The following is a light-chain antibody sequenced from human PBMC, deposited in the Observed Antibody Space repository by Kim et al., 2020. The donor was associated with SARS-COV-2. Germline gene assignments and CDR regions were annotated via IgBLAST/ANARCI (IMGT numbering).Light chain of an antibody. CDR2: GAS. CDR1: QTISSN. Sequence: EIVMTQSPATLSVSPGEGVTLSCRASQTISSNLGWYQQNPGQAPRLLIYGASTRATGVPARFSGSGSGTEFTLTISSLQSEDFAVYCCQQYNDWPWTFGQGTKLEI. V-gene: IGKV3-15*01. CDR3: QQYNDWPWT. J-gene: IGKJ1*01.